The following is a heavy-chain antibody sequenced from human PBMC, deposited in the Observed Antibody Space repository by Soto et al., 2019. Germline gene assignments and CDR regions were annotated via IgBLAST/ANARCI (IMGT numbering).Heavy chain of an antibody. CDR1: GFTFSSYA. CDR3: AKQVVPAAEDFYYYYGMDV. Sequence: GGSLRLSCAASGFTFSSYAMSWVRQAPGKGLEWVSAISGSGGSTYYADSVKGRFTISRDNSKNTRYLQMNSLRAEDTAVYYCAKQVVPAAEDFYYYYGMDVWGQGTTVTVSS. CDR2: ISGSGGST. D-gene: IGHD2-2*01. J-gene: IGHJ6*02. V-gene: IGHV3-23*01.